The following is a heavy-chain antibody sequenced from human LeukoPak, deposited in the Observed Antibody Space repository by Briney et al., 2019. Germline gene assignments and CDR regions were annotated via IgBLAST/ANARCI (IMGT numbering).Heavy chain of an antibody. Sequence: GGSLRLSCVASGFSFSSYHMSWVRQAPGKGLGCVAHIFPDGHQESCDASVRGRFTVSGDNAKNSVFLQMNSLRVEDTAIYYCARWRWQQSEFDLWGQGALVTVSS. J-gene: IGHJ4*02. D-gene: IGHD5-24*01. CDR1: GFSFSSYH. V-gene: IGHV3-7*01. CDR2: IFPDGHQE. CDR3: ARWRWQQSEFDL.